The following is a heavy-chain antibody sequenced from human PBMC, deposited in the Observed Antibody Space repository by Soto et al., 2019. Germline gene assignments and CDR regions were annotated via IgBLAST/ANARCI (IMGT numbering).Heavy chain of an antibody. V-gene: IGHV4-30-4*01. CDR1: GGSISSGDYY. CDR3: ARDREVGSTSFILYYYYHGMDV. D-gene: IGHD2-2*01. J-gene: IGHJ6*02. Sequence: SETLSLTCTVSGGSISSGDYYCSWIRQPPGKGLEWIGYIYYSGSTYYNPSLKSRVTISVATSKNQFSLKLSSVTAADTAVYYCARDREVGSTSFILYYYYHGMDVWGQGNTVT. CDR2: IYYSGST.